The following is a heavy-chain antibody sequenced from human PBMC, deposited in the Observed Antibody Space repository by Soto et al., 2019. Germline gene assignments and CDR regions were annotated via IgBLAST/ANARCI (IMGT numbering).Heavy chain of an antibody. Sequence: EVQLLESGGGLVQPGGSLRLSCEASGFTFSSHAMSWVRQAPGKGLEWVSAISGSDAGTFDADSVRGRFTISRDNSKNTLYLHITSLRVEDMAIYYCTKDPNTRSSCYFDFWGQGSLVTVSS. J-gene: IGHJ4*02. CDR3: TKDPNTRSSCYFDF. CDR2: ISGSDAGT. D-gene: IGHD6-13*01. CDR1: GFTFSSHA. V-gene: IGHV3-23*01.